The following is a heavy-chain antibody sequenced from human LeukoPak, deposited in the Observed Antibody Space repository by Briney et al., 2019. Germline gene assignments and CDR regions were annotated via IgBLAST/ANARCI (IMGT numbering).Heavy chain of an antibody. CDR1: GGSISSYY. V-gene: IGHV4-59*01. Sequence: PSETLSLTCTVSGGSISSYYWSWIRQPPGKGLEWIGYIYYSGSTNYNPSLKSRVTISVDTSKNQSSLKLRSVTAADTAVYYCVRLLLVDKDMVYYYYGMDVWGQGTTVTVSS. CDR3: VRLLLVDKDMVYYYYGMDV. CDR2: IYYSGST. J-gene: IGHJ6*02. D-gene: IGHD5-18*01.